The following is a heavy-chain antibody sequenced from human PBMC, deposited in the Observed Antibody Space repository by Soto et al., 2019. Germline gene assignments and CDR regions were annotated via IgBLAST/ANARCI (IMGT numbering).Heavy chain of an antibody. CDR3: AKIPIFGVVTHYFDF. V-gene: IGHV3-23*01. J-gene: IGHJ4*02. Sequence: GGSLRLSCAASGFNFSSYAMSWVRKDPGKGLEWVSAIIGSGGSTYYADSVKGRFTISRDNSKDTLYLQMNSLRVEDTALYFCAKIPIFGVVTHYFDFWGQGALVTVSS. D-gene: IGHD3-3*01. CDR2: IIGSGGST. CDR1: GFNFSSYA.